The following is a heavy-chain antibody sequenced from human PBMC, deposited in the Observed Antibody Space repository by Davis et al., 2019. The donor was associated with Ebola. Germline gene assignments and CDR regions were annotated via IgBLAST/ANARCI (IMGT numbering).Heavy chain of an antibody. CDR3: VTSAGDY. Sequence: GESLKISCAASGFTFSSYDMHWVRQTSGKGLEWVSAIDTAGNTYSPDSVKGRFTISRDNAKNSLYLQMNSLRDGDTAVYYCVTSAGDYWGQGTLVTVSS. CDR1: GFTFSSYD. V-gene: IGHV3-13*01. CDR2: IDTAGNT. J-gene: IGHJ4*02.